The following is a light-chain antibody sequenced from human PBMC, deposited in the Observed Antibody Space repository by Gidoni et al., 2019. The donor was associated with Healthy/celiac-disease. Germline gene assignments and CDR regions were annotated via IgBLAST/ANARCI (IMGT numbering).Light chain of an antibody. J-gene: IGKJ1*01. V-gene: IGKV4-1*01. CDR1: QSVLYSSNNKNN. Sequence: DIVMTQSPDPAAVSLGEMATINGTSSQSVLYSSNNKNNLAWYQPKPGQPPKLPIYCASTRESGVPDRFSGSGSGTDFTLTISSLQAEDVAVYYCQQYYSTPPPWTFXQXTKVEIK. CDR3: QQYYSTPPPWT. CDR2: CAS.